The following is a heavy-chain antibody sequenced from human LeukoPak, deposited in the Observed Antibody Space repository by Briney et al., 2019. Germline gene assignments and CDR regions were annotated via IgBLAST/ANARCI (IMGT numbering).Heavy chain of an antibody. V-gene: IGHV1-2*02. CDR3: ARATGALVPTT. D-gene: IGHD1-1*01. Sequence: ASVKVSCKASGYTFTDYYMHWMRQAPGQGIEWMALVNPNSGDTNFAQRFQGRVTMTRDTSISTAYMELSGLRSDDTAVYYCARATGALVPTTWGKGTTVTVSS. CDR2: VNPNSGDT. J-gene: IGHJ6*04. CDR1: GYTFTDYY.